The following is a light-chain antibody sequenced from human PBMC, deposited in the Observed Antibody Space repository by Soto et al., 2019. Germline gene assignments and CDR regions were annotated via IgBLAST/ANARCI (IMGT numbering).Light chain of an antibody. CDR1: QIIITS. V-gene: IGKV1-5*03. J-gene: IGKJ1*01. CDR3: QHCDSYWT. Sequence: DIQMTQSPSTLSASVGDRVTITCRAGQIIITSLAWYNQKPGKAPKVLIYKASSLESGVPSRFSGSGSGTEFTLTISSLQPDDFATYYCQHCDSYWTFGQGTKVEIK. CDR2: KAS.